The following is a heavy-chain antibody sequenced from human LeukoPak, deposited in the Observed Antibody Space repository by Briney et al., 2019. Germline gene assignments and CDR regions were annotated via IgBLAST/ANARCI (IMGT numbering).Heavy chain of an antibody. J-gene: IGHJ4*02. CDR1: GGTFSSYA. Sequence: GASVTVSCKASGGTFSSYAISWVRQAPGQGLEWMGGIIPIFGTANYAQKFQGRVTVTTDESTSTAYMELSSLRSEDTAVYYCARGERAYCGGDCYSPRYWGQGTLVTVSS. V-gene: IGHV1-69*05. CDR2: IIPIFGTA. CDR3: ARGERAYCGGDCYSPRY. D-gene: IGHD2-21*02.